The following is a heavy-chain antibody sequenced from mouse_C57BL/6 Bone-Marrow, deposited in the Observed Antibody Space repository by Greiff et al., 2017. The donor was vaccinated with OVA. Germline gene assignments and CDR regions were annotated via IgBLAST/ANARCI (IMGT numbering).Heavy chain of an antibody. J-gene: IGHJ1*03. Sequence: KESGAELARPGASVKLSCKASGYTFTSYGISWVKQRTGQGLEWIGEIYPRSGNTYYNEKFKGKATLTADKSSSTAYMELRSLTSEDSAVYFCARRAYGSRDWYFDVWGTGTTVTVSS. CDR3: ARRAYGSRDWYFDV. V-gene: IGHV1-81*01. CDR2: IYPRSGNT. CDR1: GYTFTSYG. D-gene: IGHD1-1*01.